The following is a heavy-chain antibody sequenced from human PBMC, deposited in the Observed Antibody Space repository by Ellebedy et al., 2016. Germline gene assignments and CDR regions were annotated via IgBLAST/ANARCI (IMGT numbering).Heavy chain of an antibody. D-gene: IGHD2-2*01. CDR3: ARAKPDYCSSTSCYPPDAFDI. CDR2: ISYDGSNK. Sequence: GGSLRLSCAASGFTFSSYGMHWVRQAPGKGLEWVAVISYDGSNKYYADSVKGRFTISRDNSKNTLYLQMNSLRAEDTAVYYCARAKPDYCSSTSCYPPDAFDIWGQGTMVTVSS. CDR1: GFTFSSYG. J-gene: IGHJ3*02. V-gene: IGHV3-30*03.